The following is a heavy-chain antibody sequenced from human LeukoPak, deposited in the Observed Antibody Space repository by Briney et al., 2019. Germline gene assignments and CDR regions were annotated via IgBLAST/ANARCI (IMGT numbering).Heavy chain of an antibody. Sequence: SETLSRTCTVSGGSISSYYWSWIRQPPGKGLEWIGYIYYSGSTNYHPSLKSRVTISVDTSKNQFSLKLSSVTAADTAVYYCARTVGVIWFGELSGFDYWGQGTLVTVSS. J-gene: IGHJ4*02. CDR1: GGSISSYY. CDR2: IYYSGST. D-gene: IGHD3-10*01. CDR3: ARTVGVIWFGELSGFDY. V-gene: IGHV4-59*01.